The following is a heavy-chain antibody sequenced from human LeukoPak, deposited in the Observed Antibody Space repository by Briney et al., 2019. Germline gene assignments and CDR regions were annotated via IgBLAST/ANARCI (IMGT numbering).Heavy chain of an antibody. CDR2: MYSSGTT. J-gene: IGHJ4*02. CDR3: ARHSSVYSYGHAPFDY. CDR1: GGSISSSSYY. Sequence: SETLSLTCTVSGGSISSSSYYWGWIRQPPGKGLEWIGSMYSSGTTYYNPSLKSRVTISADTSNNQFSLKLNSVTAADTAVFYCARHSSVYSYGHAPFDYWGQGSLVTVSS. D-gene: IGHD5-18*01. V-gene: IGHV4-39*01.